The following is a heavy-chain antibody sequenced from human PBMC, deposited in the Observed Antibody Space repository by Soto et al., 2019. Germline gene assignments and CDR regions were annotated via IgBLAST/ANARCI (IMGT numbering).Heavy chain of an antibody. J-gene: IGHJ4*02. CDR1: GGSISSYY. CDR3: ARAGPTGTFFDY. V-gene: IGHV4-59*01. D-gene: IGHD1-1*01. Sequence: PSETLSLTCTFSGGSISSYYWIWIRQPPGKGLEWIGYIYYSGSTNYNPSLKSRVTISVDTSKNQFSLKLSSVTAADTAVYYCARAGPTGTFFDYWGQGTLVTVSS. CDR2: IYYSGST.